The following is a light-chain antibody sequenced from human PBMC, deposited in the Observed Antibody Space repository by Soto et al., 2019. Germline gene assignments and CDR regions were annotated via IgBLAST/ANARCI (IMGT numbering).Light chain of an antibody. V-gene: IGKV1-27*01. Sequence: DIQMTQSPSSLSASVGDRVIITCRASQGIENHLAWYQQKPGKVPKLLIYAASTLQSRAPSRFSGSGFGTDFTLTITSLQAEDVATYYCQKYNGAPKTFGQGTKVEVK. CDR3: QKYNGAPKT. CDR1: QGIENH. J-gene: IGKJ1*01. CDR2: AAS.